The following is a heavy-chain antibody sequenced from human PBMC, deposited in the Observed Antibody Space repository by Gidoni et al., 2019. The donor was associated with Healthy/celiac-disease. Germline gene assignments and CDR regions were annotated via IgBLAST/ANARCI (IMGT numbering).Heavy chain of an antibody. CDR3: ARPRGRDGYNCFHY. CDR1: GFTFSSYS. CDR2: ISSSSSYI. J-gene: IGHJ4*02. D-gene: IGHD5-12*01. V-gene: IGHV3-21*01. Sequence: EVQLVESGGGLVKPGGSLRLSCAASGFTFSSYSMNWVRQAPGKGLEWVSSISSSSSYIYYADSVKGRFTISRDNAKNSLYLQMNSLRAEDTAVYYCARPRGRDGYNCFHYWGQGTLVTVSS.